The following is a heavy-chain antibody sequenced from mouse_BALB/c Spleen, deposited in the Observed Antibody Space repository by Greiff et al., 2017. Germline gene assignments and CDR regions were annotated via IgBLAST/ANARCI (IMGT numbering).Heavy chain of an antibody. CDR3: ARNSFTSYYFDY. Sequence: VQLVESGPGLVQPSQSLSITCTVSGFSLTSYGVHWVRQSPGKGLEWLGVIWSGGSTDYNAPFISRLSISKDNSKSQVFFKMNSLQANDTAIYYCARNSFTSYYFDYWGQGTTLTVSS. CDR1: GFSLTSYG. J-gene: IGHJ2*01. V-gene: IGHV2-2*02. CDR2: IWSGGST.